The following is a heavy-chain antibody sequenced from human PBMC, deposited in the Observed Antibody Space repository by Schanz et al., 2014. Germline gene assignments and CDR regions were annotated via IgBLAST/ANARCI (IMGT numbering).Heavy chain of an antibody. D-gene: IGHD3-10*01. CDR1: GFTFSTFA. Sequence: EVQLVESGGDLVQPGGSLRLSCSASGFTFSTFAMHWVRQAPGKGPEWVSYIRSSSTPIYYADSVKGRFTISRDNAKNSLYLQMNSLRAEDTAGYHCVSSGSYSSYAFWGQGTLVTVSS. J-gene: IGHJ4*02. V-gene: IGHV3-48*01. CDR3: VSSGSYSSYAF. CDR2: IRSSSTPI.